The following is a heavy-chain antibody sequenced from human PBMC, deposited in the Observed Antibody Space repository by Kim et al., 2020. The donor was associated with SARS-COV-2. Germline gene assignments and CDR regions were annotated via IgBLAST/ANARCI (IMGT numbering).Heavy chain of an antibody. Sequence: DGSSPSYADSVKGRFTVSRDNAKNTLDLQMNSLRVEDTAVYYCARKWFDPWGQGTLVTVSS. CDR3: ARKWFDP. V-gene: IGHV3-74*01. CDR2: DGSSP. J-gene: IGHJ5*02.